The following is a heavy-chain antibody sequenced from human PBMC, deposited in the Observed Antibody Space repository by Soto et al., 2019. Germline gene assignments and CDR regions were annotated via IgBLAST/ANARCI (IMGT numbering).Heavy chain of an antibody. CDR2: VSFDGSNK. Sequence: QVQLVESGGGVVQPGRSLRLSCAASGFTFSTHAMHWVRQAPGKGLECVAIVSFDGSNKYYADSVKGRFTISRDNSKNTLYLQMSGLTPEDTAFYYCARDQTGITTAGGGRIGHWGQGTLVTVSS. V-gene: IGHV3-30-3*01. D-gene: IGHD6-13*01. CDR1: GFTFSTHA. CDR3: ARDQTGITTAGGGRIGH. J-gene: IGHJ4*02.